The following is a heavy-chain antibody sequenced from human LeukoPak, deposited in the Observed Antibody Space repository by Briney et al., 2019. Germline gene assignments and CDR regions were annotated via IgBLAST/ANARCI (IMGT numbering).Heavy chain of an antibody. V-gene: IGHV1-3*01. CDR3: ARDREGEYFDY. CDR1: GYSFTSYW. CDR2: INAGNGNT. J-gene: IGHJ4*02. D-gene: IGHD1-26*01. Sequence: GESLKISCKGSGYSFTSYWIGWVRQAPGQRLEWMGWINAGNGNTKYSQKFQSRVTITRDTSASTAYMELSSLRSEDTAVYCCARDREGEYFDYWAREPWSPSPQ.